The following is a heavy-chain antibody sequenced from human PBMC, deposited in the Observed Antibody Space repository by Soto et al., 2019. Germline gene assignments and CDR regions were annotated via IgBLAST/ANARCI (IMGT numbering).Heavy chain of an antibody. CDR2: IIPIFGTA. CDR3: ARGYYGDYVGYFQH. V-gene: IGHV1-69*01. Sequence: QVQLVQSGAEVRKPGSSVKVSCKASGGTFSRHAISWVRQAPGQGLEWMGGIIPIFGTANYAQKFQGRVTITADESTSTAYMELSSLRSEDTAVYYCARGYYGDYVGYFQHWGQGTLVTVSS. D-gene: IGHD4-17*01. J-gene: IGHJ1*01. CDR1: GGTFSRHA.